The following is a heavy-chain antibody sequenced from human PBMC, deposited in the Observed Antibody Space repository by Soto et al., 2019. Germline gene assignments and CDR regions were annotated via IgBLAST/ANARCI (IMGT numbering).Heavy chain of an antibody. CDR2: IGTTGGDT. CDR1: GFTFSTYP. Sequence: EVQLLESGGGLVQPGGSLRLSCAASGFTFSTYPMSWVRQTPGKGLEWVSTIGTTGGDTYYPDSLKGRSTISRDDSKNTLYLQMNSLRAEDSAVYYCVKSRMDSGRGYFDLWGRGTLVTVSS. V-gene: IGHV3-23*01. CDR3: VKSRMDSGRGYFDL. D-gene: IGHD6-25*01. J-gene: IGHJ2*01.